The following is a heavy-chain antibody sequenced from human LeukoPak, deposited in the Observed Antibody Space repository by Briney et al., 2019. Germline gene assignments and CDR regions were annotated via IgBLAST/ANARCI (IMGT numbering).Heavy chain of an antibody. CDR2: IIPIFGTA. CDR3: ASTTYYYDSSGYLLDY. V-gene: IGHV1-69*05. Sequence: SVKVSCKASGGTFSSYAISWVRQAPGQGLEWMGRIIPIFGTANYAQKFQGRVTITTDESTSTAYMELSSLRSEDTAVYYCASTTYYYDSSGYLLDYWGQGTLVTVSS. D-gene: IGHD3-22*01. CDR1: GGTFSSYA. J-gene: IGHJ4*02.